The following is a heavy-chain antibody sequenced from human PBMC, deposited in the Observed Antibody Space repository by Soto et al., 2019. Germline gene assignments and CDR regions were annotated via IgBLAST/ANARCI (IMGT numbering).Heavy chain of an antibody. V-gene: IGHV4-39*01. D-gene: IGHD1-26*01. Sequence: LSLTCTVSGGSISSSSYYWGWIRQPPGKGLEWIGSIYYSGSTYYNPSLKSRVTISVDTSKNQFSLKLSSVTAADTAVYYCARSSGSYHEVGYNWFDPWGQGTLVTVSS. CDR2: IYYSGST. J-gene: IGHJ5*02. CDR3: ARSSGSYHEVGYNWFDP. CDR1: GGSISSSSYY.